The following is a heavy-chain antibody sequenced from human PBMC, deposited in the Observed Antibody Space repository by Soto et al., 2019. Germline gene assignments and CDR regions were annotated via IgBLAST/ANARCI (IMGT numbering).Heavy chain of an antibody. CDR2: MNAKSGDT. V-gene: IGHV1-8*01. Sequence: QAHLEPSGAELKRPGASVKVSCKASGYTFSDFDINWLRQASGQGPEWMGWMNAKSGDTFFAQRFQGKFNMTWDTSLSTAYMEVGSLTSDDTAIYYCARGNPFNYAGFDVWGQGTTVAVSS. CDR3: ARGNPFNYAGFDV. J-gene: IGHJ6*02. CDR1: GYTFSDFD. D-gene: IGHD3-16*01.